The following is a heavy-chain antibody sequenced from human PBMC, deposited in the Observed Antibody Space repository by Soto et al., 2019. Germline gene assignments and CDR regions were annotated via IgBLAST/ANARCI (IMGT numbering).Heavy chain of an antibody. CDR2: ISWNSGRI. V-gene: IGHV3-9*01. J-gene: IGHJ4*02. D-gene: IGHD1-20*01. CDR3: EKNFWGYNGNAGGGGYFDY. CDR1: GFTFDDYA. Sequence: EVQLVESGGGLVQPGRSLRLSCAASGFTFDDYAMHWVRQAPGKGLEWVSGISWNSGRIGYADSVKGRFTISRDNAKNPLYWEIKSLGAEDTALFYGEKNFWGYNGNAGGGGYFDYWGQGTLVTVSS.